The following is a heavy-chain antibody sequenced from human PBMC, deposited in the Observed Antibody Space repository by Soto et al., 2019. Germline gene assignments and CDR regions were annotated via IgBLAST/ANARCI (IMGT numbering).Heavy chain of an antibody. CDR2: IKGKTDGGTT. D-gene: IGHD4-4*01. CDR1: GFTFTYAW. V-gene: IGHV3-15*07. CDR3: TTDDHSNSYYRYAMDV. J-gene: IGHJ6*02. Sequence: EVQLVESGGGLVKPGESLRLSCAASGFTFTYAWLNWVRQVPGKGLGWVGRIKGKTDGGTTDYAAPVKGRFTISRDDSKNTLYLQMNNLKTEDTAVYYCTTDDHSNSYYRYAMDVWGRGTTVTVSS.